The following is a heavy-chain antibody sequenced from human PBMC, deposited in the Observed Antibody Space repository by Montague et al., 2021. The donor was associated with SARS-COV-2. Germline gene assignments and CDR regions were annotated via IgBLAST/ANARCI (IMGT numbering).Heavy chain of an antibody. D-gene: IGHD6-13*01. J-gene: IGHJ6*02. CDR1: GDSISTSTW. CDR3: ATLSRRTAAGTRDYFGLDV. CDR2: IFHSGTI. V-gene: IGHV4-4*02. Sequence: SETLSLTCRVSGDSISTSTWWTWVRQTPGKGLEWIGEIFHSGTINCNPSLKGRVSISVDKSNNQFSLRLSSLIAADTAVYYCATLSRRTAAGTRDYFGLDVWGQGTTVVVSS.